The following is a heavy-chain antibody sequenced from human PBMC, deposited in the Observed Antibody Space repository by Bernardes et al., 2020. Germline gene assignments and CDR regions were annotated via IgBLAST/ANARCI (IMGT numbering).Heavy chain of an antibody. CDR1: GGSFSNES. V-gene: IGHV4-34*01. CDR2: INQSGSA. D-gene: IGHD1-26*01. J-gene: IGHJ5*02. Sequence: SETLPLTCAVYGGSFSNESWIWIRQTPGKGLEWIGEINQSGSAYYNPSLKSRVTISKDRPKTQFSLILTSVTAADTAVYYCARLQVGAPNYFDPWGPGTLVTVSS. CDR3: ARLQVGAPNYFDP.